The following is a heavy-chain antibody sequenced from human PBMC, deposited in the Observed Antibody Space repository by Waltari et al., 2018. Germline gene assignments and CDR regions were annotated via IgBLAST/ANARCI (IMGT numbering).Heavy chain of an antibody. CDR3: ARGRGYSGSYYGHYYYMDV. Sequence: QVQLQQWGAGLLKPSETQSLTCAVYGGSFSGYYWSWIRQPPGKGLEWIGEINHSGSTNYNPSLKSRVTISVDTSKNQFSLKLSSVTAADTAVYYCARGRGYSGSYYGHYYYMDVWGKGTTVTVSS. CDR2: INHSGST. CDR1: GGSFSGYY. D-gene: IGHD1-26*01. V-gene: IGHV4-34*01. J-gene: IGHJ6*03.